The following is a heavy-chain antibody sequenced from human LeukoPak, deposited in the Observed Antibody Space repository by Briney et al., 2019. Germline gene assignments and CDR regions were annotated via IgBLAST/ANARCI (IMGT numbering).Heavy chain of an antibody. CDR2: IYYSGNT. CDR1: GGSISNYY. CDR3: ARLSGWRAEYFQH. Sequence: SETLSLTCTVSGGSISNYYWSWIRQPPGKGLEWIGYIYYSGNTNYNPSLKSRVTISVDTSKNQFSLKLSSVTAADTAVYYCARLSGWRAEYFQHWGQGTRVTVSS. V-gene: IGHV4-59*08. D-gene: IGHD6-19*01. J-gene: IGHJ1*01.